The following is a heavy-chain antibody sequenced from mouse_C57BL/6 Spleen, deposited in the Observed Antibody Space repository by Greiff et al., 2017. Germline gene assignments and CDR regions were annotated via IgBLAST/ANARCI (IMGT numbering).Heavy chain of an antibody. J-gene: IGHJ4*01. V-gene: IGHV1-54*01. CDR3: ARGGKRYAMDY. CDR1: GYAFTNYL. D-gene: IGHD2-1*01. Sequence: QVQLQQSGAELVRPGTSVKVSCKASGYAFTNYLIEWVKQRPGQGLEWIGVINPGSGGTNYNEKFKGKATLTADKSSSTAYMQLSSLTSEDSAVYFCARGGKRYAMDYWGQGTSVTVSS. CDR2: INPGSGGT.